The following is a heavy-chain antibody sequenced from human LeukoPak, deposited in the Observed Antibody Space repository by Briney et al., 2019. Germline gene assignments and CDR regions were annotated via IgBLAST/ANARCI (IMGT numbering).Heavy chain of an antibody. CDR1: GDSLSNGGYY. V-gene: IGHV4-31*03. J-gene: IGHJ5*02. Sequence: SQTLSLTCTVSGDSLSNGGYYWSWIRQRPGKGLEWIGYTYYSGSTYYNPSLKSRITISVDTSKNQFSLKLSSVTAADTAVYYCARAPDDYGGNSGDWFDPWGQGTLVTVSS. CDR3: ARAPDDYGGNSGDWFDP. D-gene: IGHD4-23*01. CDR2: TYYSGST.